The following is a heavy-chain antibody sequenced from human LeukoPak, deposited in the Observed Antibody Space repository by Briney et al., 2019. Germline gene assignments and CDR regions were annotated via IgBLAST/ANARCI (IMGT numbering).Heavy chain of an antibody. V-gene: IGHV4-59*01. Sequence: SETLSLTCTISGGSISSYYWSWIRQPPGKGLEWIGYIYYSGSTNYNPSLKSRVTISVDTSKNQFSLKLSSVTAADTAVYYCARGSTYYYDSSGYNHLDYWGQGTLVTVSS. D-gene: IGHD3-22*01. CDR2: IYYSGST. CDR3: ARGSTYYYDSSGYNHLDY. J-gene: IGHJ4*02. CDR1: GGSISSYY.